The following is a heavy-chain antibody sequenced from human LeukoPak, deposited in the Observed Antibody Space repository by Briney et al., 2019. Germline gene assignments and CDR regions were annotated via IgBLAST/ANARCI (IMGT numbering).Heavy chain of an antibody. D-gene: IGHD1-1*01. V-gene: IGHV3-30*18. Sequence: GGSLRLSCAASGFTFSSYGMHWVRQAPGKGLEWVAVISYDGSNKYYADSVKGRFTISRDDSKNTLYLQMNSLRAEDTAVYYCAKDSYNWNYWGQGTLVTVSS. CDR2: ISYDGSNK. CDR3: AKDSYNWNY. J-gene: IGHJ4*02. CDR1: GFTFSSYG.